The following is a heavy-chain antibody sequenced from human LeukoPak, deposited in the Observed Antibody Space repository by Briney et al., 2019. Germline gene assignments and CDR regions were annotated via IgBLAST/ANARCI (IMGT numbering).Heavy chain of an antibody. Sequence: PGGSLRLSCAASGFTFSSYAMSWVRQAPGKELEWVLAISGSGGSTYYADSVKGRFTISRDNSKNTLYLQMNSLRAEDTAVYYCAKIKGMITFGGVIVYWGQGTLVTVSS. J-gene: IGHJ4*02. CDR3: AKIKGMITFGGVIVY. CDR1: GFTFSSYA. V-gene: IGHV3-23*01. D-gene: IGHD3-16*02. CDR2: ISGSGGST.